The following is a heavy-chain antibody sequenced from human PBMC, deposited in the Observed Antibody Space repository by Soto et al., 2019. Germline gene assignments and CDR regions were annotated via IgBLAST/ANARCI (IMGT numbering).Heavy chain of an antibody. V-gene: IGHV4-34*01. Sequence: PSETLSLSCAVYGGSVSGYYWSWIREPPGKGLEWIGEINHSGSTNYNPSLKSRVTISVDTSKNQFSLKLSSVTAADTAVYYCARRRRVTMIVVVTGNWFDPWGQRTLVTVSS. D-gene: IGHD3-22*01. CDR2: INHSGST. J-gene: IGHJ5*02. CDR1: GGSVSGYY. CDR3: ARRRRVTMIVVVTGNWFDP.